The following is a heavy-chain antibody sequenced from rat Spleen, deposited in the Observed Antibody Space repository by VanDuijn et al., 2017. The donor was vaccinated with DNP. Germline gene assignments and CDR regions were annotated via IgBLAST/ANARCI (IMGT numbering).Heavy chain of an antibody. J-gene: IGHJ1*01. CDR2: ITNSGGST. V-gene: IGHV5-27*01. CDR1: GFTFSNYG. Sequence: EVQLVESGGGLVQPGRSLKLSCAASGFTFSNYGMAWVRQAPTKGLEWVASITNSGGSTYYRDSVKSRFTISRDNAKSTLYLQMDSLRSEDTATYYCTTLFGVDWYFDFWGPGTMVTVSS. CDR3: TTLFGVDWYFDF. D-gene: IGHD4-3*01.